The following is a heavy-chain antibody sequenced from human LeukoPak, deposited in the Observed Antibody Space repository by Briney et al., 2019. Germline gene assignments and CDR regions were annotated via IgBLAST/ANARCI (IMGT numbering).Heavy chain of an antibody. CDR1: GFTFKIYA. V-gene: IGHV3-7*01. J-gene: IGHJ4*02. CDR3: VSQEVVPH. CDR2: VKEDGTTK. D-gene: IGHD2-15*01. Sequence: GGSLRLSCAASGFTFKIYAMNWVRQAPGKGLEWVANVKEDGTTKQYVDSVKGRFTISRDNAKNSLYLQMDSLRAEDTAVYYCVSQEVVPHWGQGTLVSVSS.